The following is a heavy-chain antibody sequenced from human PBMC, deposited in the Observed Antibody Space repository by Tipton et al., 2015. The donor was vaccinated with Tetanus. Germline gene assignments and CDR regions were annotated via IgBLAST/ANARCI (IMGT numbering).Heavy chain of an antibody. CDR2: INHSGST. CDR1: GGSFSAYY. V-gene: IGHV4-34*01. Sequence: TLSLTCAVYGGSFSAYYWSWIRQSPGKGLEWIGVINHSGSTTYSPSFKSRVTISVDTPKNQFSLKLTSLTVADTAVYYCARGGSYSYGPRGFDLWGRGTLVTVSS. J-gene: IGHJ2*01. D-gene: IGHD5-18*01. CDR3: ARGGSYSYGPRGFDL.